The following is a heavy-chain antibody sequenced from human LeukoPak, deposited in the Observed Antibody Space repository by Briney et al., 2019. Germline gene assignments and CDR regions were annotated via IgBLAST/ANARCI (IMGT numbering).Heavy chain of an antibody. CDR2: IDPSDSYT. CDR1: GYSFTNYW. D-gene: IGHD5-24*01. CDR3: ASLPVRGEGYKLDY. Sequence: GESLKISCKGSGYSFTNYWITWVRQMPGKGLEWMGRIDPSDSYTNYSPSFQGHVTLSADKSISTAYLQWSSPKASETAMYYCASLPVRGEGYKLDYWGQGTLVTVSS. J-gene: IGHJ4*02. V-gene: IGHV5-10-1*01.